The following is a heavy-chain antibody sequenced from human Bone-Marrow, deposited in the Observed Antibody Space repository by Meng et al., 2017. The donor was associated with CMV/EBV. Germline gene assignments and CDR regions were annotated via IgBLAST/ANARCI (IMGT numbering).Heavy chain of an antibody. J-gene: IGHJ3*02. V-gene: IGHV1-69*05. CDR2: IIPIFGTA. D-gene: IGHD1-26*01. Sequence: SVKVSCKASGGTFSSYAISWVRQAPGQGLEWMGGIIPIFGTANYAQKFQGRVTITTDESTSTAYMELSSLRAEDTAVYYCAKDDISGSYGADAFDIWGQGTMVTGSS. CDR1: GGTFSSYA. CDR3: AKDDISGSYGADAFDI.